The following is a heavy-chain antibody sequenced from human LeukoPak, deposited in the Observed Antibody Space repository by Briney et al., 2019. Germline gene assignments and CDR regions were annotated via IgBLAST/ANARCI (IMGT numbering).Heavy chain of an antibody. CDR3: ASGFSSSPYFDY. CDR2: ITGSSSYI. Sequence: GGSLRLSCTASGFSFGSYTMNWVRQAPGKGLEWVSFITGSSSYIYYTDSVKGRFTISRDNAKNSLFLQMNSLRDEDTAVYYCASGFSSSPYFDYWGQGTLVTVSS. D-gene: IGHD6-6*01. CDR1: GFSFGSYT. J-gene: IGHJ4*02. V-gene: IGHV3-21*01.